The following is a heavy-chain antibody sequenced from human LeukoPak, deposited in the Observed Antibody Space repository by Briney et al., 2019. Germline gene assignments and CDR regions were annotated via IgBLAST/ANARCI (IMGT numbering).Heavy chain of an antibody. Sequence: GGSLRLSCAASGFTFSGHSMTWVRQAPGKGLEWVANINLDGSERFYVDFVKGRFTISRDNADNSMYLQMNILSAEDTAFYYCGGVIAGAIDYWGQGTLVTVSS. V-gene: IGHV3-7*01. CDR1: GFTFSGHS. J-gene: IGHJ4*02. CDR2: INLDGSER. CDR3: GGVIAGAIDY. D-gene: IGHD3-10*01.